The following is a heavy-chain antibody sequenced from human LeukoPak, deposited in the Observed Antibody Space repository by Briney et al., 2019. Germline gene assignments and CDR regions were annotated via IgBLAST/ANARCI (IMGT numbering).Heavy chain of an antibody. Sequence: SETLSLTCTVSGGSISSSSYYWGWIRQPPGKGLEWIGSIYYSGSTYYNPSLKSRVTISVDTSKNQFSLKLSSVTAADTAVYYCARAADSSSGPIDYWGQGTLVTVSS. J-gene: IGHJ4*02. CDR3: ARAADSSSGPIDY. V-gene: IGHV4-39*07. CDR2: IYYSGST. D-gene: IGHD6-6*01. CDR1: GGSISSSSYY.